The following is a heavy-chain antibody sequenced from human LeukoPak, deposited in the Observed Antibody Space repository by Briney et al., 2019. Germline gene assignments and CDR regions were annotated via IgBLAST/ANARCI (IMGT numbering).Heavy chain of an antibody. CDR3: ATVRDIVVGGGPYYFDY. V-gene: IGHV1-2*02. CDR2: INPHNGDT. J-gene: IGHJ4*02. D-gene: IGHD2-15*01. CDR1: GYTFTGYY. Sequence: ASVKVSCKASGYTFTGYYMHWVRQARGQGLEWMGWINPHNGDTNYAQRFQGRVTMTRDTSITTAYMELNRLKSDDTAVYYCATVRDIVVGGGPYYFDYWGQGTLVTVSS.